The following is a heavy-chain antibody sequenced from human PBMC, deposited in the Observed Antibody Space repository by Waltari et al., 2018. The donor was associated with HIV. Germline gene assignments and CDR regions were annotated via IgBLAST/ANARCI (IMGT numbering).Heavy chain of an antibody. J-gene: IGHJ6*01. D-gene: IGHD3-22*01. CDR2: VHSSGFS. Sequence: LQESGHGLSQPSETLSLNCYVSGVPLSASNYFWVSSSCFHCDRFRPPPRTGLGCMATVHSSGFSHCSPGLKSRVSLGADAAMNQLSLNLTSVTAADTAVYYCARRHFYDSTGYFVPRYFSLSDLEVLGPGTTVIVSS. CDR3: ARRHFYDSTGYFVPRYFSLSDLEV. CDR1: GVPLSASNYF. V-gene: IGHV4-39*01.